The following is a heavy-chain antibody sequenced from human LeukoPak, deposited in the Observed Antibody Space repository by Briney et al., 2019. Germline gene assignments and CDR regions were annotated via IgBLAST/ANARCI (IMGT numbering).Heavy chain of an antibody. D-gene: IGHD6-13*01. CDR3: TTDPHSSSWSPYYYYGMDV. V-gene: IGHV3-21*03. Sequence: GSLRLSCAASGITFKNYNMNWVRQAPGKGLEWVAFIGSASSYVFYADSVKGRFTISRDNAKNSLYLQMNSLKAEDTAVYYCTTDPHSSSWSPYYYYGMDVWGQGTTVTVSS. J-gene: IGHJ6*02. CDR1: GITFKNYN. CDR2: IGSASSYV.